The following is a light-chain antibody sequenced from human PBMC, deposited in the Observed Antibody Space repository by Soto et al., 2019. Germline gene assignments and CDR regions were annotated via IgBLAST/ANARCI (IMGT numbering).Light chain of an antibody. CDR3: QQYYQWPSYT. CDR1: QSVGSN. V-gene: IGKV3-15*01. CDR2: DAS. Sequence: EIVMTHSPLTLSASPGERAIFSCRAIQSVGSNIAWYQQKPGQSPRLLVYDASTRATAIPARFSGSGSGTEFTLAINTLKPEDFAVSYCQQYYQWPSYTFGQGTKVDIK. J-gene: IGKJ2*01.